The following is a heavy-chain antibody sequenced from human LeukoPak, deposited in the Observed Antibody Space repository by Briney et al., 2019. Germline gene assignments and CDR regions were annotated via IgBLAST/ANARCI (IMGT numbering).Heavy chain of an antibody. CDR3: ARSSTLGNYFDY. D-gene: IGHD6-13*01. CDR2: INPSGGST. CDR1: GYTFTSYY. V-gene: IGHV1-46*01. J-gene: IGHJ4*02. Sequence: ASVKVSCKASGYTFTSYYMHRVRQAPGQGLEWMGIINPSGGSTSYAQKFQGRVTLTRDTSTSTVYMELSSLRSEDTAVYYCARSSTLGNYFDYWGQGTLVTVSS.